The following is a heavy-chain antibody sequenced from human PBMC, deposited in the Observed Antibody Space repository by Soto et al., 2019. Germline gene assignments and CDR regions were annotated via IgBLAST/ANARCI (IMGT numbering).Heavy chain of an antibody. Sequence: HCCAATGFTFSKYCMHWVRQAPGKGLEWVALIWNDGIRKVYVDSVKGRFTISRDNSKNTLDLQMNNLRDEDTAVYYCARDDDNDANALDYWGPGTLVTVSS. V-gene: IGHV3-33*01. CDR3: ARDDDNDANALDY. CDR1: GFTFSKYC. J-gene: IGHJ4*02. CDR2: IWNDGIRK.